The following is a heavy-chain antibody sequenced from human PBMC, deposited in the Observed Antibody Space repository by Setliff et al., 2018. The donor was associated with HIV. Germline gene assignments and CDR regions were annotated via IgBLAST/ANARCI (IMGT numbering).Heavy chain of an antibody. CDR3: ARDTSFGY. CDR1: GGSIINNF. J-gene: IGHJ4*02. Sequence: PSETLSLTCTVSGGSIINNFWGWIRLPPGKGLEWIGHIYSSGSAEYNPSLKSRVTMSVDASKSQVSLRLTSVTAADAAMYFCARDTSFGYWGQGTLVTVPQ. V-gene: IGHV4-4*08. CDR2: IYSSGSA.